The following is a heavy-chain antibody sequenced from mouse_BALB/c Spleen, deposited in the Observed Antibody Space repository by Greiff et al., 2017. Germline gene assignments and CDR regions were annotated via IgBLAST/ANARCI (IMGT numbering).Heavy chain of an antibody. D-gene: IGHD2-4*01. CDR1: GFTFSSYG. V-gene: IGHV5-6*02. Sequence: DVMLVESGGDLVKPGGSLKLSCAASGFTFSSYGMSWVRQTPDKRLEWVATISSGGSYTYYPDSVKGRFTISRDNAKNTLYLQMSSLKSEDTAMYYCARLMITTGYYAMDYWGQGTSVTVSS. J-gene: IGHJ4*01. CDR2: ISSGGSYT. CDR3: ARLMITTGYYAMDY.